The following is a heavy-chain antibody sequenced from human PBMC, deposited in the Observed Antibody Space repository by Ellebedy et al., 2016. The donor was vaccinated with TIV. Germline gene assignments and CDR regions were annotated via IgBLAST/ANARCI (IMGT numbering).Heavy chain of an antibody. Sequence: MPSETLSLTCTVSGGSISSNYWDWIRQSPGKGLEWIGYIYNSVITNYNPSLKSRVTMSVDTSKRQLSLKLRSVTAADTAVYYCARRYSGSSYHYFDYWGQGTLVIVSS. J-gene: IGHJ4*02. V-gene: IGHV4-59*08. D-gene: IGHD1-26*01. CDR1: GGSISSNY. CDR2: IYNSVIT. CDR3: ARRYSGSSYHYFDY.